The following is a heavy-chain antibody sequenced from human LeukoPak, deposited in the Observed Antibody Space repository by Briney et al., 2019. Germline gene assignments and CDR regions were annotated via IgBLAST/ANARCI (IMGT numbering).Heavy chain of an antibody. V-gene: IGHV3-23*01. D-gene: IGHD3-22*01. Sequence: PGGSLRLSCAASGFTFSSYAMSWVRQAPGKGLEWVSAISGSGGSTYYADSVKGRFTISRDNSKNTLYLQMNSLRAEDTAVYYCAKDHPFAYYDSSGPTYDYWGQRTLVTVSS. CDR2: ISGSGGST. CDR1: GFTFSSYA. J-gene: IGHJ4*02. CDR3: AKDHPFAYYDSSGPTYDY.